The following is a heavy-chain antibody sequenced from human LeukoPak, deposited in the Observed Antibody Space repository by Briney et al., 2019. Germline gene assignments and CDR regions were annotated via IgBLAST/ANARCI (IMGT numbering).Heavy chain of an antibody. CDR1: GFTFSSYA. CDR2: ISGSGGST. J-gene: IGHJ4*02. CDR3: AKVQTYYYDSSGIDY. V-gene: IGHV3-23*01. D-gene: IGHD3-22*01. Sequence: GGSLRLSCAASGFTFSSYAMSWVRQAPGKGLEWLSAISGSGGSTYYADSVKGRFTISRDNSKNTLYLQMNSLRAEDTAVYYCAKVQTYYYDSSGIDYWGQGTLVTASS.